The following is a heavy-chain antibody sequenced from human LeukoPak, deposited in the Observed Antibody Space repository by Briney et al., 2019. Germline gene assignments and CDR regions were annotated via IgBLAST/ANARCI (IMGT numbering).Heavy chain of an antibody. CDR3: ARDSSGWRYYFDY. CDR1: GFTFSSYA. Sequence: GGSLRLSCAASGFTFSSYAMSWVRQAPGKGLEWVSAISGSGGSTYYADSVKGRFTISRDNSKNTLYLQMNSLRAEDTAVYYCARDSSGWRYYFDYWGQGTLVTVSS. J-gene: IGHJ4*02. CDR2: ISGSGGST. D-gene: IGHD6-19*01. V-gene: IGHV3-23*01.